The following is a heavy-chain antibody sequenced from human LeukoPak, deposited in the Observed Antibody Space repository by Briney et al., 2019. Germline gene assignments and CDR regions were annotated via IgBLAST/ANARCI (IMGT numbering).Heavy chain of an antibody. CDR3: ARDATGYSYVDY. Sequence: GGSLRLSCTVSGFTVSSDSMSWVRQAPGKGLEWVSFIYSGGSTHYSDSVKGRFTISRDNSKNTLYLQMNSLRAEDTAVYYCARDATGYSYVDYWGQGTLVTASS. D-gene: IGHD5-18*01. V-gene: IGHV3-53*01. CDR1: GFTVSSDS. CDR2: IYSGGST. J-gene: IGHJ4*02.